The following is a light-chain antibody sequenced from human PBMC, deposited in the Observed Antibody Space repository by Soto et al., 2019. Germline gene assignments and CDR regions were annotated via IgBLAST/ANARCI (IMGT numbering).Light chain of an antibody. CDR2: LGS. V-gene: IGKV2-28*01. Sequence: DIVMTQSPLSLPVTPGEPASSSCRSSQSLLHSNGYNCLDWYLQKPGQSPQLLISLGSNRASGVPDRFSGSGSGTDFTLKISRVEAEDVGVYCCMQALQTPWTFGQGTKVEIK. CDR3: MQALQTPWT. CDR1: QSLLHSNGYNC. J-gene: IGKJ1*01.